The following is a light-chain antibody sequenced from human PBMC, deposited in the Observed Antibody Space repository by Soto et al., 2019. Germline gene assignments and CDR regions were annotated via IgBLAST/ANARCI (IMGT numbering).Light chain of an antibody. CDR1: QSVSSD. Sequence: EIVMTQSPATLSVSPGERATLSCRASQSVSSDLAWYQQKPGQAPRLFIYGASTRATGIPARFSGSGSGTEFTLTISSLQPDDFATYYCQQYNSYWTFGQGTKV. CDR3: QQYNSYWT. V-gene: IGKV3-15*01. J-gene: IGKJ1*01. CDR2: GAS.